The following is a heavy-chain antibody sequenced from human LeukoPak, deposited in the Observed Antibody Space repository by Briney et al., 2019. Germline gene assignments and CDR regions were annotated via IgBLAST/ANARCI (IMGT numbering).Heavy chain of an antibody. CDR3: ARVRGSYSAFDI. J-gene: IGHJ3*02. CDR2: IKQDGSEK. V-gene: IGHV3-7*01. CDR1: GFSFSNYW. Sequence: GGSLRLSCAASGFSFSNYWMSWVRQAPGKGLEWVANIKQDGSEKYYVDSVKGRFTISRDNAKNSLYLQMNSLRAEDTAVYYCARVRGSYSAFDIWGQGTMVTVSS. D-gene: IGHD1-26*01.